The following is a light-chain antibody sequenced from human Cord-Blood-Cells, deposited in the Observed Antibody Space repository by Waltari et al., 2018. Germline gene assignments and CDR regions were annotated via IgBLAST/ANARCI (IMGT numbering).Light chain of an antibody. CDR3: SSYTSSSNVV. V-gene: IGLV2-14*01. Sequence: QSALTQPASVSGSPGPSIPISCTGTSSDVGGYNYVSWYQQHPGKAPKLMIYDVSNWPSGVSNRFSGSKSGNTASLTISGLQAEDEADYYCSSYTSSSNVVFGGGTKLTVL. CDR1: SSDVGGYNY. J-gene: IGLJ2*01. CDR2: DVS.